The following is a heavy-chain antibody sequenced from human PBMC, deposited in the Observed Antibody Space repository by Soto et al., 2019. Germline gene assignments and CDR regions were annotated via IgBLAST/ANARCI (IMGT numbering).Heavy chain of an antibody. CDR1: GGTFSSYA. V-gene: IGHV1-69*12. Sequence: QVQLVQSGAEVKKPGSSVKVSCKASGGTFSSYAISWVRQAPGQGLEWMGGIIPIFGTANYAQKFQGRVTITADEATSTAYMELSSLRSADTAVYYCAPQGLPNYYYDGMDVWGQGTTVTVSS. J-gene: IGHJ6*02. CDR3: APQGLPNYYYDGMDV. D-gene: IGHD5-18*01. CDR2: IIPIFGTA.